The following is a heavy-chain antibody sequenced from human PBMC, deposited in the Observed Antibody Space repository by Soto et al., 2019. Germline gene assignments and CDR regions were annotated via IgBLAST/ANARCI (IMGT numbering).Heavy chain of an antibody. CDR2: VSIGGST. CDR3: AKRRGAGGHFDY. Sequence: GGSLRLSCAASGFTFSSYALGWVRQGPGKGLEWVAVVSIGGSTHYADSVRGRFTISRDNSKNTLSLQMNSLTAEDTAVYFCAKRRGAGGHFDYWGQGALVTVSS. V-gene: IGHV3-23*01. J-gene: IGHJ4*02. CDR1: GFTFSSYA. D-gene: IGHD2-15*01.